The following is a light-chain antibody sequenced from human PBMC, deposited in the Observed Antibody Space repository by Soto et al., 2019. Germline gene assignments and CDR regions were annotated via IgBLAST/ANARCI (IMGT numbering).Light chain of an antibody. J-gene: IGKJ2*01. CDR1: QSVDSSY. V-gene: IGKV3-20*01. CDR3: QLYGSSPLYT. CDR2: AAS. Sequence: ETVLTQSPDTLSLSPGERVTLSCRASQSVDSSYLNWYQQKAGQTPRLLFYAASSRATGIPDMFSASGSGTDFTLSISTLQPEDFAVYYCQLYGSSPLYTFGQGTKLEIK.